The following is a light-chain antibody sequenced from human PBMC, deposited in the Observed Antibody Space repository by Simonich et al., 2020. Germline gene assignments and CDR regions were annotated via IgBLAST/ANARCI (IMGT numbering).Light chain of an antibody. J-gene: IGKJ5*01. CDR1: QSVSSY. CDR2: VAS. Sequence: EIVLTQSPVTLSLSPGERATLSCRPSQSVSSYLAWYQQKPGQAPRLLIYVASNRATGIPARFSGSGSGTDFTLTISSLEPEDFAVYYCQQRSNWPPITFGQGTRLEIK. CDR3: QQRSNWPPIT. V-gene: IGKV3-11*01.